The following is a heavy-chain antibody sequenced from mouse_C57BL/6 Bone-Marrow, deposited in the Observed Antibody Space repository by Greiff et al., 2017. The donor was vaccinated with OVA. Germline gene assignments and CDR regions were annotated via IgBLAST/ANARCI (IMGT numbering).Heavy chain of an antibody. CDR3: ARLPNYYGSSYAMDY. CDR2: ISNLAYSI. Sequence: EVQGVESGGGLVQPGGSLKLSCAASGFTFSDYGMAWVRQAPRKGPEWVAFISNLAYSIYYADTGTGRFTIARENAKNTLYLEMSSLRSEDTAMYYCARLPNYYGSSYAMDYWGQGTSVTVSS. D-gene: IGHD1-1*01. CDR1: GFTFSDYG. V-gene: IGHV5-15*01. J-gene: IGHJ4*01.